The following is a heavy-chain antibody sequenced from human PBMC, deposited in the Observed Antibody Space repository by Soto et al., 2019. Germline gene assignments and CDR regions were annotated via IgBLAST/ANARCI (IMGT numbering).Heavy chain of an antibody. J-gene: IGHJ4*02. V-gene: IGHV4-31*03. D-gene: IGHD3-22*01. Sequence: SETLSLTCTVSGGSISSGGYYWSWIRQHPGKGLEWIGYIYYSGSTYYNPSLKSRVTISVDTSKNQFSLKLSSVTAADTAVYYCARVGYDSSGYYYLFDSWGQGILVTVSS. CDR1: GGSISSGGYY. CDR3: ARVGYDSSGYYYLFDS. CDR2: IYYSGST.